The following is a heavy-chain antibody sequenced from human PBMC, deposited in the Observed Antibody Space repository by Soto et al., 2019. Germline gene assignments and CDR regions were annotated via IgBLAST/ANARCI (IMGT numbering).Heavy chain of an antibody. CDR1: GFAFSRYW. D-gene: IGHD3-16*01. V-gene: IGHV3-74*01. J-gene: IGHJ6*02. CDR3: TRDSYTADIYYGMDV. CDR2: IDPDGSFT. Sequence: GGSLRLSCAASGFAFSRYWMHWVRQAPGKGLVWVSRIDPDGSFTSYADSVKGRFTISRDNAKNTLYLQVNSLRGEDTAVYYCTRDSYTADIYYGMDVWGQGTTVTVSS.